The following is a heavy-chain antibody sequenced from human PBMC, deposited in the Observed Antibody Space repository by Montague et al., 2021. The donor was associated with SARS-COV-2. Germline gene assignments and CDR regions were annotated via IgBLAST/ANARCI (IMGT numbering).Heavy chain of an antibody. V-gene: IGHV4-59*01. CDR1: GGSISGYY. CDR3: AREVRYYYDSSGPGAFDI. Sequence: SETLSLTCTVSGGSISGYYWSWIRQPPGKGLEWIGYIYYSGSTXXXPSXXXRVTISVDTSKNQFSLKLSSVTAADTAVYYCAREVRYYYDSSGPGAFDIWGQGTMVTVSS. CDR2: IYYSGST. D-gene: IGHD3-22*01. J-gene: IGHJ3*02.